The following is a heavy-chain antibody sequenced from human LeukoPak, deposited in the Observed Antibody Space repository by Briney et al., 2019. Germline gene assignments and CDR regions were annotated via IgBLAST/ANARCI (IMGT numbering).Heavy chain of an antibody. V-gene: IGHV1-69*04. D-gene: IGHD4-23*01. Sequence: SVKVSCKASGGTFSSYTISWVRQAPGQGLEWMGRIIPILGIANHAQKFQGRVTITADKSTSTAYMELSSPRSEDTAVYYCAREGGGGNSAYGYWGQGTLVTVSS. CDR2: IIPILGIA. CDR1: GGTFSSYT. J-gene: IGHJ4*02. CDR3: AREGGGGNSAYGY.